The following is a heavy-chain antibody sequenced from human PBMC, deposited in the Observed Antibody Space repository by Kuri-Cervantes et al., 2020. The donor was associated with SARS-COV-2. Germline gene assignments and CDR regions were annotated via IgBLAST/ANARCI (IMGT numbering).Heavy chain of an antibody. V-gene: IGHV5-51*01. Sequence: GGSLRLSCKGSGYSFTSYRIGWVRQMPGKGLEWMGIIYPGDSDTRYSPSFQGQVTISADKSISTAHLQWSSLKASDTAMYYCARRRDFWSGSPFDYWGQGTLVTVSS. CDR2: IYPGDSDT. J-gene: IGHJ4*02. CDR3: ARRRDFWSGSPFDY. D-gene: IGHD3-3*01. CDR1: GYSFTSYR.